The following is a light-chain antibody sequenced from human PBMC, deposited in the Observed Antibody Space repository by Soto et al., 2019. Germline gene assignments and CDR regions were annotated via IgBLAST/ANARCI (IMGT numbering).Light chain of an antibody. CDR1: QSVYSL. Sequence: EVVLTQSPATLSLSPGERATVSCRASQSVYSLLAWYQQKPGQAPRLLIFDVATRATGIPARFSGSGFGTDFTLIISNLEPEDFAVYYCQQRANLWTFGQGTRVQIK. CDR3: QQRANLWT. CDR2: DVA. V-gene: IGKV3-11*01. J-gene: IGKJ1*01.